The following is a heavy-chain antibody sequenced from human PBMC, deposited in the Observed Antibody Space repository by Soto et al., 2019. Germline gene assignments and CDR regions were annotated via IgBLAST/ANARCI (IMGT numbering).Heavy chain of an antibody. V-gene: IGHV3-23*01. J-gene: IGHJ6*02. CDR1: GFTFSSYA. CDR2: ISGSGGST. D-gene: IGHD3-10*01. CDR3: AKSRGALSGGMDV. Sequence: EVQLLESGGGLVQPRGSLRLSCAASGFTFSSYAMSWVRQAPGKGLEWVSAISGSGGSTYYADSVKGRFTISRDNSKNTLYLQMNSLRAEDTAVYYCAKSRGALSGGMDVWGQGTTVTVSS.